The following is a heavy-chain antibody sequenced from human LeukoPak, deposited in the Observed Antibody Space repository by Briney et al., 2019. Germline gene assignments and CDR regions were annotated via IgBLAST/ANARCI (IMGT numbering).Heavy chain of an antibody. D-gene: IGHD4-17*01. CDR2: INHSGST. J-gene: IGHJ6*03. CDR1: GGSFSGYY. CDR3: ARVTKYDNSRNNYYMDV. V-gene: IGHV4-34*01. Sequence: SETLSLTCAVYGGSFSGYYWSWIRQPPGKGLEWIGEINHSGSTNYNPSLKSRVTISVDTSKNQFPLRLTSVTAADTAVYFCARVTKYDNSRNNYYMDVWGKGTTVTVSS.